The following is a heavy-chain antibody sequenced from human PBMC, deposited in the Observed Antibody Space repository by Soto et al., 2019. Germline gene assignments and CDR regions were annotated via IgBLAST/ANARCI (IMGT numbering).Heavy chain of an antibody. CDR1: GGSFSAYY. V-gene: IGHV4-59*01. CDR3: ARGVGSSPPRY. D-gene: IGHD1-26*01. CDR2: IYDSGSP. J-gene: IGHJ4*02. Sequence: SETLSLTCAVYGGSFSAYYWSWIRQPPGQALEWIGYIYDSGSPYYNPSLRSRVIISADTSKNQISLKLTSATAADTAVYYCARGVGSSPPRYWGRGTLVTSPQ.